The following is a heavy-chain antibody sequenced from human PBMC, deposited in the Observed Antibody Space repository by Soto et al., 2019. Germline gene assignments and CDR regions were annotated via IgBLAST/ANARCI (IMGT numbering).Heavy chain of an antibody. Sequence: ASVKVSCKASGYTFTSYGISWVRQAPGQGLEWMGWISAYNGNTNYAQKLQGRVTMTTDTSTSTAYMELRSLRSGDTAVYYCAREPRYYYGSGSYYGLYYYYGMDVWGQGTTVTVSS. V-gene: IGHV1-18*01. D-gene: IGHD3-10*01. CDR3: AREPRYYYGSGSYYGLYYYYGMDV. J-gene: IGHJ6*02. CDR1: GYTFTSYG. CDR2: ISAYNGNT.